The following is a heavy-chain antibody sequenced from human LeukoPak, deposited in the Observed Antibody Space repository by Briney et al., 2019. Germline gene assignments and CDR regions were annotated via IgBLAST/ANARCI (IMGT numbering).Heavy chain of an antibody. J-gene: IGHJ4*02. CDR1: GYTFTGYY. CDR2: INPNSGGT. Sequence: ASVTVSCKASGYTFTGYYMHWVRQAPGQGLEWMGWINPNSGGTNYAQKFQGRVTMTRDTSISTAYMELSRLRSDDTAAYYCARARRLYYYDSSGYYTSFDYWGQGTLVTVSS. CDR3: ARARRLYYYDSSGYYTSFDY. D-gene: IGHD3-22*01. V-gene: IGHV1-2*02.